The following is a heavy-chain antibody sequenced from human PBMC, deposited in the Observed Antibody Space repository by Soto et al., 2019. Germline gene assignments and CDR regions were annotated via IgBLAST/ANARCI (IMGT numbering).Heavy chain of an antibody. CDR3: AKDKLYSNYEYYFDN. CDR1: GFTFQNYA. D-gene: IGHD4-4*01. V-gene: IGHV3-9*01. J-gene: IGHJ4*02. Sequence: EVQLVESGGGLVQPGRSLRLSCAASGFTFQNYAMHWVRQAPGKGLEWVSGISWNSGTIGYADSVKGRFIISRDNAKNTLYLQMNSLRAEDTALYYCAKDKLYSNYEYYFDNWGRGTRVTVSS. CDR2: ISWNSGTI.